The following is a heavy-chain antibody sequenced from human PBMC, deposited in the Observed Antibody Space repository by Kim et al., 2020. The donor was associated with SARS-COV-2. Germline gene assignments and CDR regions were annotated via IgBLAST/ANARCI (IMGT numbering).Heavy chain of an antibody. J-gene: IGHJ1*01. D-gene: IGHD1-1*01. CDR3: LRRERAGNNFYED. CDR2: VGSKAGNYAT. V-gene: IGHV3-73*01. Sequence: GGSLRLSCVASGFTFSGSSMHWVRQASGKGLEWVGRVGSKAGNYATAYTASVKGRFTISRDDSKNTAFLEMNSLKTEDTAFYYCLRRERAGNNFYEDWG. CDR1: GFTFSGSS.